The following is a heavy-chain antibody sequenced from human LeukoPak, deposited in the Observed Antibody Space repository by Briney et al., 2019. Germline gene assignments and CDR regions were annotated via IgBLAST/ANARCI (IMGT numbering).Heavy chain of an antibody. CDR2: IYSGGST. CDR1: GFTVSSND. J-gene: IGHJ4*02. V-gene: IGHV3-66*01. CDR3: ARGRPGGGYFDY. Sequence: GGSPRLSCAASGFTVSSNDMTWVRQTPGKGLEWVSIIYSGGSTYYADSVKGRFTISRDNSKNTLYLQMNSLRADDTAVFYCARGRPGGGYFDYWGQGTLVTVSS. D-gene: IGHD1-26*01.